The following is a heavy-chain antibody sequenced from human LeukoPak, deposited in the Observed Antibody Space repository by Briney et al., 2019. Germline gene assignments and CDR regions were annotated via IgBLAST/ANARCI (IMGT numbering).Heavy chain of an antibody. D-gene: IGHD6-19*01. Sequence: SETLSLTCTVSGGSISSYYWSWIRQPPGKGLEWIGYIYYSGSTNYNPSLKSRVTISVDTSKNQFSLKLSSVAAADTAVYYCARTGIAVAGEPFDYWGQGTLVTVSS. CDR1: GGSISSYY. CDR2: IYYSGST. V-gene: IGHV4-59*01. J-gene: IGHJ4*02. CDR3: ARTGIAVAGEPFDY.